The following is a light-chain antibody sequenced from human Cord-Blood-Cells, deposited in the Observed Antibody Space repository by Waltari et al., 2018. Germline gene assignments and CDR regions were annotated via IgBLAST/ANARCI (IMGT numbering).Light chain of an antibody. Sequence: QPALTQPRSVSGSPGPSVTISCTATTIDVGRSNSVSWYQQHPGKAPKLMIYDVSKRPSGVPDRFSGSKSCNTASLTISGLQAEDEADYYCCSYAGSRYVFGTGTKVTVL. CDR3: CSYAGSRYV. J-gene: IGLJ1*01. V-gene: IGLV2-11*01. CDR2: DVS. CDR1: TIDVGRSNS.